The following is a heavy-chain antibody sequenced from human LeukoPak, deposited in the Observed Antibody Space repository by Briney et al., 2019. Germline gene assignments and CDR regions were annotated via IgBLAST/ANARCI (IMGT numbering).Heavy chain of an antibody. CDR3: ARGTRTTFDVYSFDI. CDR2: INPSGGST. D-gene: IGHD3-16*01. CDR1: GYTFTGYY. Sequence: ASVKVSCKASGYTFTGYYMHWVRQAPGQGLEWMGIINPSGGSTSYAQKFQGRVTMTRDMSTSTVYMELSSLRSEDTAVYYCARGTRTTFDVYSFDIWGQGTMVTVSS. V-gene: IGHV1-46*01. J-gene: IGHJ3*02.